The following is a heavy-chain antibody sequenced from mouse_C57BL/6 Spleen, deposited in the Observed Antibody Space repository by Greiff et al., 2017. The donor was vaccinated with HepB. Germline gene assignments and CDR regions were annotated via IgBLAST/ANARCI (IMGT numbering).Heavy chain of an antibody. CDR3: ARDGSRYWYFDV. CDR1: GFTFSSYG. Sequence: EVHLVESGGDLVKPGGSLKLSCAASGFTFSSYGMSWVRQTPDKRLEWVATISSGGSYTYYPDSVKGRFTISRDNAKNTLYLQMSSLKSEDTAMYYCARDGSRYWYFDVWGTGTTVTVSS. J-gene: IGHJ1*03. V-gene: IGHV5-6*01. D-gene: IGHD1-1*01. CDR2: ISSGGSYT.